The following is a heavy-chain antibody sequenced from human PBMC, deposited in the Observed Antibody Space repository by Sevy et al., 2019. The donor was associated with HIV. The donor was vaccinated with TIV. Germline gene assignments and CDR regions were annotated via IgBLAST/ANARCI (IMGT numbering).Heavy chain of an antibody. Sequence: ASVKVSCKASGYTFTSYGISWVRQAPGQGLEWMGWISAYNGNTNYAQKLQGRVTMTTDTSTGTAYMELRSLRSNDTAVYYCAIKYYYGSGSYYTPYYYYGMDVWGQGTTVTVSS. J-gene: IGHJ6*02. CDR1: GYTFTSYG. CDR3: AIKYYYGSGSYYTPYYYYGMDV. V-gene: IGHV1-18*01. CDR2: ISAYNGNT. D-gene: IGHD3-10*01.